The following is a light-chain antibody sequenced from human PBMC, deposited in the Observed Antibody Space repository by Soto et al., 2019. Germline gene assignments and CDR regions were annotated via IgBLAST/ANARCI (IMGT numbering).Light chain of an antibody. CDR2: DTS. CDR1: QSVSSY. CDR3: QQRSAWPLT. J-gene: IGKJ4*01. V-gene: IGKV3-11*01. Sequence: EIVLTQSPATLSLSPGERATLSCRASQSVSSYLAWYQQKPGQAPRLLIYDTSNRAGGVPARFSGSGSATDFTLTINRLEPEDLAVYYCQQRSAWPLTFGGGTKVEIK.